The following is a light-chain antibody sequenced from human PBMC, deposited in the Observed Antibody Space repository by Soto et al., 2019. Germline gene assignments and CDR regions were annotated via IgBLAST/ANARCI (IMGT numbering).Light chain of an antibody. CDR1: QSVNQK. CDR2: VAS. V-gene: IGKV3-15*01. CDR3: QQFNNWPHT. J-gene: IGKJ5*01. Sequence: EIVFTQSPATLSVSPGERATLSCRASQSVNQKLGWYQQKPGQAPRLLIYVASYRATGIPARFSGSGSGTEYTLTISNLQAEDFAVYYCQQFNNWPHTLGQGTLLEVK.